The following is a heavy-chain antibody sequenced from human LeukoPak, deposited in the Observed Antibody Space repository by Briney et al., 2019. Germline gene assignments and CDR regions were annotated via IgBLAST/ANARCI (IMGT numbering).Heavy chain of an antibody. J-gene: IGHJ4*02. D-gene: IGHD6-13*01. CDR1: GGSFSGYY. Sequence: SETLSLTCAVHGGSFSGYYWSWIRQPPGKGLEWIGEINHSGSTNYNPSLKSRVTISVDTSKNQFSLKLSSVTAADTAVYYCARGPSSSWYPRFDYWGQGTLVTVSS. CDR3: ARGPSSSWYPRFDY. CDR2: INHSGST. V-gene: IGHV4-34*01.